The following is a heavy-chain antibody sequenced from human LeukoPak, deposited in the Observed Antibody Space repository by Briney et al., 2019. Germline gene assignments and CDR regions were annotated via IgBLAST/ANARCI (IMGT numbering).Heavy chain of an antibody. D-gene: IGHD5-12*01. CDR2: IKQDGSKK. Sequence: GGSLRLSCAASGFTFSSYWMSWVRQAPGKGLEWVANIKQDGSKKNYVDSVKGRFSISRDNDKKSMYLQMNSLRADDTAVYFCARQGGYHFPTAFDIWGQGTLVTVSS. V-gene: IGHV3-7*01. CDR3: ARQGGYHFPTAFDI. J-gene: IGHJ3*02. CDR1: GFTFSSYW.